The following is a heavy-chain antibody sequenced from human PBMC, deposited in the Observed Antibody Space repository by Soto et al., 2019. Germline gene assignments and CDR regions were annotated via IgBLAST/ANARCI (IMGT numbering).Heavy chain of an antibody. J-gene: IGHJ6*02. Sequence: QVQLQESGPGLVKPSGTLSLTCAVSGGSISSSNWWSWVRQPPGKGLEWIGEIYHSGSTNYNPSLKSRVTISVDKSKNQFSLKLSSVTAADTAVYYCARDRRYSSSWYTGDYYYYGMDVWGQGTTVTVSS. CDR3: ARDRRYSSSWYTGDYYYYGMDV. D-gene: IGHD6-13*01. CDR2: IYHSGST. CDR1: GGSISSSNW. V-gene: IGHV4-4*02.